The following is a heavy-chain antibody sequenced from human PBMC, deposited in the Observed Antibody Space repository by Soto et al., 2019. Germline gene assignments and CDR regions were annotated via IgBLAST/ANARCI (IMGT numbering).Heavy chain of an antibody. V-gene: IGHV4-59*12. CDR2: ISYRGIT. CDR1: GGSISGYF. J-gene: IGHJ4*02. CDR3: TSRPSGMTYHAVFDF. Sequence: SETLSLTCTVSGGSISGYFWSWIRQSPGKEPEWIGYISYRGITNYNPSLESRVSISLVTSKNQFSLKLDSLRAEDTAVYYCTSRPSGMTYHAVFDFWGQGTLVTVSS. D-gene: IGHD2-21*02.